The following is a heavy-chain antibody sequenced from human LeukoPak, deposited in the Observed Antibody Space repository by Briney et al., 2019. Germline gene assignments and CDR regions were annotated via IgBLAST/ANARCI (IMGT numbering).Heavy chain of an antibody. CDR1: GFTFSSYA. CDR2: ISGSGGST. J-gene: IGHJ6*03. D-gene: IGHD2-2*01. CDR3: AKAIRTSCYGCNMDV. Sequence: PGGSLRLSCPASGFTFSSYAMSWVRQAAGKGLDWVSTISGSGGSTYYADSVKGRFTISRDNSKNTLYLQMNSLRAEDTAVYHCAKAIRTSCYGCNMDVWGKGTTVTVSS. V-gene: IGHV3-23*01.